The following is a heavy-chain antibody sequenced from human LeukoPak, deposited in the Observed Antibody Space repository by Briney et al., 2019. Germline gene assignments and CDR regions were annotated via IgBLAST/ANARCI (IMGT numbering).Heavy chain of an antibody. CDR1: GGSFSSYY. J-gene: IGHJ6*02. Sequence: SETLSLTCTVSGGSFSSYYWSWIRQPPGKGLEWIGYIYYSGSTNYNPSLKSRVTISVDTSKNQFSLKLSSVTAADTAVYYCARVWEYSSSWYNRGYGMDVWGQGTTVTVSS. CDR2: IYYSGST. D-gene: IGHD6-13*01. V-gene: IGHV4-59*12. CDR3: ARVWEYSSSWYNRGYGMDV.